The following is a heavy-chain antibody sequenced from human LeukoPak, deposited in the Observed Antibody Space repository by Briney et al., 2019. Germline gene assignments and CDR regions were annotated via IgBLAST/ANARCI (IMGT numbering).Heavy chain of an antibody. V-gene: IGHV1-46*01. Sequence: ASVKVSCKASGYTFTSYYMHWVRQAPGQGLEWMGIINPSGGSTSYAQKFQGRVTMTRDTSTSTVYMELSSLRSEDTAVYYCARGRVHGSGSYYWFDYWGQGTLVTVSS. D-gene: IGHD3-10*01. J-gene: IGHJ4*02. CDR1: GYTFTSYY. CDR3: ARGRVHGSGSYYWFDY. CDR2: INPSGGST.